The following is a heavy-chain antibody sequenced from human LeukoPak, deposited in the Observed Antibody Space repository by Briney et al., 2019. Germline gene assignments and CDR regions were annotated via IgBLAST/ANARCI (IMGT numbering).Heavy chain of an antibody. D-gene: IGHD3-16*02. CDR2: IKQDGSEK. J-gene: IGHJ4*02. CDR3: ARVGPYDYVWGSYRLYYFDY. CDR1: GFTFSSYW. Sequence: GGSLRLSCAASGFTFSSYWMSWVRQAPGKGLEWVANIKQDGSEKYYVDSVKGRFTISRDNAKNSLYLQMNSLRAEDTAVYYCARVGPYDYVWGSYRLYYFDYWGQGTLVTVSS. V-gene: IGHV3-7*01.